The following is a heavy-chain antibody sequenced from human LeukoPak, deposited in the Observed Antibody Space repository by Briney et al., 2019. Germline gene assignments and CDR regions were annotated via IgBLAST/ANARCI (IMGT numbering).Heavy chain of an antibody. CDR2: IKQDGSET. CDR3: CSTNSFSY. V-gene: IGHV3-7*01. CDR1: GFPFSNYW. D-gene: IGHD2-2*01. J-gene: IGHJ4*02. Sequence: GGSLRLSCAASGFPFSNYWMNWVRQAPGKGLEWVANIKQDGSETYYVDSVKGRFTISRDNAKNSLYLQMNSLRAEDTALYYCCSTNSFSYWGQGTLVTVSS.